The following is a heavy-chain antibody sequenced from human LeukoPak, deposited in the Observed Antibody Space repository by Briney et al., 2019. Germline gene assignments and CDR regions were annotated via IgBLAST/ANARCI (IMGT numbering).Heavy chain of an antibody. J-gene: IGHJ4*02. CDR3: ARDFQGYCSSTSCYVEGSTFDY. V-gene: IGHV3-33*01. CDR2: IWYDGSNK. Sequence: GGSLRLSCAASGFTFSSYGMHWVRQAPGKGLEWVAVIWYDGSNKYYADSVKGRFTISRDNSKNTLYLQMNSLRAEDTAVYYCARDFQGYCSSTSCYVEGSTFDYWGQGTLVTVSS. CDR1: GFTFSSYG. D-gene: IGHD2-2*01.